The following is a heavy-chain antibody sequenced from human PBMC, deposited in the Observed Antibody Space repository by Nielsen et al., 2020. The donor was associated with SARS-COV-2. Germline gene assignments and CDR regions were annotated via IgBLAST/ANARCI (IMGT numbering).Heavy chain of an antibody. Sequence: GGSLRLSCAASGFTFSSYDMHWVRQATGKGLEWVSAIGTAGDTYYPGSVKGRFTISRENAKNSLYLQMNSLRAGDTAVYYCARAGYDSSGYFNWFDPWGQGTLVTVSS. CDR1: GFTFSSYD. CDR3: ARAGYDSSGYFNWFDP. V-gene: IGHV3-13*04. D-gene: IGHD3-22*01. J-gene: IGHJ5*02. CDR2: IGTAGDT.